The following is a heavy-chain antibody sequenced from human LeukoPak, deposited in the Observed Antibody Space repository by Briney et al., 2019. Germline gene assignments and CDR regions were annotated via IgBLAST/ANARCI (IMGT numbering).Heavy chain of an antibody. Sequence: GGSLRLSCAASGFTFSSYGMHWVRQAPGKGLEWVAVISYDGSNKYYADSVKGRFTISRDNSKNTLYLQMNSLRAEDTAVYYCAGRITMVRGVIDYWGQGTLVTVSS. D-gene: IGHD3-10*01. CDR2: ISYDGSNK. J-gene: IGHJ4*02. CDR3: AGRITMVRGVIDY. CDR1: GFTFSSYG. V-gene: IGHV3-30*03.